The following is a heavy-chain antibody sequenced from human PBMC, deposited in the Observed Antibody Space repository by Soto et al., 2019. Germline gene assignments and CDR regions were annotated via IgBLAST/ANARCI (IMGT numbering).Heavy chain of an antibody. Sequence: QLQLQESGPGLVKPSETLSLTCTVSGGSISSSSYYWGWIRQPPGKGLEWIGSIYYSGSTYYNPYLKSRVSISVDTSNNQFSLKLSSVTAADTAVYYCARNVRYFDWSTRVCWFDQWGQGTMVNVSS. V-gene: IGHV4-39*01. CDR2: IYYSGST. J-gene: IGHJ5*02. CDR1: GGSISSSSYY. CDR3: ARNVRYFDWSTRVCWFDQ. D-gene: IGHD3-9*01.